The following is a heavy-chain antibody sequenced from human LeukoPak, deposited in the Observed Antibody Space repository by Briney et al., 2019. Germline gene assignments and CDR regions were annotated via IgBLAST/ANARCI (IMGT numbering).Heavy chain of an antibody. D-gene: IGHD3-10*01. CDR3: ARGERVPDF. J-gene: IGHJ4*02. Sequence: AETLCLTCAASGYSVSSGYYCGCIRQPPEKRLWGTGSAYHSGSTYYNPSLKSRVTISIHTSKNQFSLKLTSVTAADTAVYYCARGERVPDFWGQGTLVTVSS. CDR1: GYSVSSGYY. V-gene: IGHV4-38-2*01. CDR2: AYHSGST.